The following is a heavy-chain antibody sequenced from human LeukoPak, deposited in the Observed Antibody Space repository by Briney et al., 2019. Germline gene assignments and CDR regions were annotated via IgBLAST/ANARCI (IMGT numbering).Heavy chain of an antibody. CDR2: INPSGGST. CDR3: ARDQTAAANYFDY. Sequence: ASVKVSCKASGYTFTDYYIHWVRQAPGQGLEWMGIINPSGGSTSYAQKFQGRVTMTRDASTSTVYMELSSLRSEDTAVYYCARDQTAAANYFDYWGQGTLVTVSS. D-gene: IGHD6-13*01. V-gene: IGHV1-46*01. J-gene: IGHJ4*02. CDR1: GYTFTDYY.